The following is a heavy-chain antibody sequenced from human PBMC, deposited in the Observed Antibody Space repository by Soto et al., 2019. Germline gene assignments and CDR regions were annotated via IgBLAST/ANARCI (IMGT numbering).Heavy chain of an antibody. CDR1: GFTFSSYA. CDR3: ARGDIVLVPAAMCDY. CDR2: ISYDGSNK. J-gene: IGHJ4*02. D-gene: IGHD2-2*01. Sequence: GGSLRLSCAASGFTFSSYAMHWVRQAPGKGLEWVAVISYDGSNKYYADSVKGRFTISRDNSKNMLYLQMNSLRAEDTAVYYCARGDIVLVPAAMCDYWGQGTLVTVSS. V-gene: IGHV3-30-3*02.